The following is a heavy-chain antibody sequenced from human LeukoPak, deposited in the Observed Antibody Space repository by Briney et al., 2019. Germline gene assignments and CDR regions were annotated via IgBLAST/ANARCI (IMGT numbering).Heavy chain of an antibody. Sequence: PGGSLRLSCAASGFTFSTYGMSWVRQAPGKGLEWVSSIRDSGDSTYYADSVKGRFTISRDNSKYTLYLQMNSLRAEDTAVYYCAKVLRGMVNFVRSFDYWGQGTLVTVSS. CDR1: GFTFSTYG. J-gene: IGHJ4*02. CDR2: IRDSGDST. CDR3: AKVLRGMVNFVRSFDY. V-gene: IGHV3-23*01. D-gene: IGHD3-16*01.